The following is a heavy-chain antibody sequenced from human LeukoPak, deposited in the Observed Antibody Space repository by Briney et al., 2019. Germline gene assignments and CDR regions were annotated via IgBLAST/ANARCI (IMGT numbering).Heavy chain of an antibody. D-gene: IGHD1-26*01. CDR1: GFTFSSYA. V-gene: IGHV3-21*01. J-gene: IGHJ4*02. CDR3: ARAKSSGTYVIDF. CDR2: ISGSSSYI. Sequence: GGSLRLSCAASGFTFSSYAMTWVRQAPGKGLECVSSISGSSSYIYYADPVKGRFTISRDNAKNSLDLQINSLRVDDTAVYYCARAKSSGTYVIDFWGQGTRVTVSP.